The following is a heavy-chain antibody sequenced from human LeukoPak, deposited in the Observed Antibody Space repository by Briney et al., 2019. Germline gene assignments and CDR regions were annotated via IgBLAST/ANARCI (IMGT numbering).Heavy chain of an antibody. CDR3: AREGLTGTTGFDY. CDR2: IYYSGST. V-gene: IGHV4-59*01. D-gene: IGHD1-20*01. Sequence: SETLSLTCTVSGGSISSYYWSWIRQPPGKGLDWIGYIYYSGSTNYNPSLKSRVTISVDTSKNQFSLKLSSVTAADTAVYYCAREGLTGTTGFDYWGQGTLVTVSS. CDR1: GGSISSYY. J-gene: IGHJ4*02.